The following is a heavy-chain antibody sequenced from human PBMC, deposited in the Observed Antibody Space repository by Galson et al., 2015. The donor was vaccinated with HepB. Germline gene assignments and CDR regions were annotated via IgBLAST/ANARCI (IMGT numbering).Heavy chain of an antibody. CDR3: ARHTDYGDYENGLFWAPSDV. Sequence: QSGAEVKKPGESLKISCKGSGYSFTSYWIGWVRQMPGKGLEWMGIIYPGDSDTRYSPSFQGQVTISADKSISTAYLQWSSLKASDTAMYYCARHTDYGDYENGLFWAPSDVWGQGTTVTVSS. V-gene: IGHV5-51*01. D-gene: IGHD4-17*01. CDR1: GYSFTSYW. CDR2: IYPGDSDT. J-gene: IGHJ6*02.